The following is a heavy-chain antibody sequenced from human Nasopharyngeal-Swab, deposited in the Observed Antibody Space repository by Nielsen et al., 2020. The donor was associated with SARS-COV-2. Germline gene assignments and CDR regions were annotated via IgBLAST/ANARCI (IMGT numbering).Heavy chain of an antibody. J-gene: IGHJ4*02. CDR2: IYYSGST. CDR1: GGSISSSSYY. Sequence: SETLSLTCTVSGGSISSSSYYWGWIRQPPGKGLEWIGSIYYSGSTYYNPSLKSRVTISVDTSKHQFSLKLSSVTAADTAVYYCARHYYDSSGYYSGPIYYFDYWGQGTLVTVSS. CDR3: ARHYYDSSGYYSGPIYYFDY. V-gene: IGHV4-39*01. D-gene: IGHD3-22*01.